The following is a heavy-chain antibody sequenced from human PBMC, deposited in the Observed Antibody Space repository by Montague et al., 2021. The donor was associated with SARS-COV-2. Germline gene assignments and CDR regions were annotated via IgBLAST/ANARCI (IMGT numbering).Heavy chain of an antibody. D-gene: IGHD6-13*01. CDR1: GFTFSSYA. V-gene: IGHV3-23*01. CDR2: ISGSGDST. J-gene: IGHJ4*02. CDR3: AKNFYVTAAGGGYFDH. Sequence: SLRLSCAASGFTFSSYAMSWFRQAPGKGLEWVSVISGSGDSTYYSDSVKVRFTISRDNSKSTLYLQMNSLRAEDTAVYYCAKNFYVTAAGGGYFDHWGQGTLVTVSS.